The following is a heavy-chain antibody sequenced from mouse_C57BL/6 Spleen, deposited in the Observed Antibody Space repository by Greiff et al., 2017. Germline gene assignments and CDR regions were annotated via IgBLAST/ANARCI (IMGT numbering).Heavy chain of an antibody. J-gene: IGHJ4*01. CDR3: VGYAMDY. Sequence: VQLQQSGPELVKPGASVKISCKASGYAFSSSWMNWVKQRPGKGLEWIGRIYPGDGYTNYNGKFKGKATLTADKSSSTAYMQLSSLTSEDSAVYFCVGYAMDYWGQGTSVTVAS. CDR1: GYAFSSSW. V-gene: IGHV1-82*01. CDR2: IYPGDGYT.